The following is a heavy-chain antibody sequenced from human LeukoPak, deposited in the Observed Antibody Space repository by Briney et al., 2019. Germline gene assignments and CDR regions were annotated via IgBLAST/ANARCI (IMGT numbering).Heavy chain of an antibody. D-gene: IGHD3-22*01. J-gene: IGHJ4*02. CDR3: ARDRGDYYDSSGYYSDFDY. CDR1: GYTFTSYY. Sequence: ASVKVSCKASGYTFTSYYMHWVRQAPGQGLEWMGIINPSGGSTSYAQKFQGRVTMTRDTSTSTVYMELSSLRSEDTAVYYCARDRGDYYDSSGYYSDFDYWGQGTLVTVSS. V-gene: IGHV1-46*01. CDR2: INPSGGST.